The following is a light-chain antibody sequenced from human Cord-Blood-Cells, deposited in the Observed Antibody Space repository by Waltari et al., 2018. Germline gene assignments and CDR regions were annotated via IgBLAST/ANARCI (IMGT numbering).Light chain of an antibody. Sequence: DIQMTQSPSSLSASVGDRVTITCQASQDSSNYLNRYQQKPGKAPKPLIYDASNLETGVPSRFSGSGSGTDFTFTISSLQPEDIATYYCQQYDNLLTFGGGTKVEIK. CDR2: DAS. V-gene: IGKV1-33*01. J-gene: IGKJ4*01. CDR1: QDSSNY. CDR3: QQYDNLLT.